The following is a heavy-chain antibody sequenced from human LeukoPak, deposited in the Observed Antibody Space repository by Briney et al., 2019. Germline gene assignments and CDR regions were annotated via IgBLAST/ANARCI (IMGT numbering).Heavy chain of an antibody. V-gene: IGHV4-39*01. CDR1: GGSISSTSYS. CDR2: ISYSGST. Sequence: SETLSLTCTVSGGSISSTSYSWGWIRQPPGKGLEWIGSISYSGSTYSNPSLKSRVPISVDTSKNLFSLKLSSVTATDTAVYLCARHARGGGGINMLRGVRRKYHFDYWGQGTLVTVSS. CDR3: ARHARGGGGINMLRGVRRKYHFDY. D-gene: IGHD3-10*01. J-gene: IGHJ4*02.